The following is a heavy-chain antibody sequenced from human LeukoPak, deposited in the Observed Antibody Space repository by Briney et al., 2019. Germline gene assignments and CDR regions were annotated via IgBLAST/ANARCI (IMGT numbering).Heavy chain of an antibody. CDR1: GGSISSSSYY. Sequence: SETLSLTCTVSGGSISSSSYYWGWVRQPPGKGLEWLGSIYDSGSTYYNPSLKSRVTISVDTSKNQFSLKRRSVTAATTAVYYCARVLLYYDILTGYWEFPGPAPNWFDPWGQGTLVTVSS. CDR2: IYDSGST. V-gene: IGHV4-39*07. J-gene: IGHJ5*02. CDR3: ARVLLYYDILTGYWEFPGPAPNWFDP. D-gene: IGHD3-9*01.